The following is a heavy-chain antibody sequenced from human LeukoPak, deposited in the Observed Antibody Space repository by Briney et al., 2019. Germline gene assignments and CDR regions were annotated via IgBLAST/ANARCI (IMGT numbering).Heavy chain of an antibody. V-gene: IGHV3-30*18. J-gene: IGHJ4*02. Sequence: GGSLRLSCAASGFTLRSHGMHWVRQAPGKGLEWVAVISYDESDKHYADSVKGRFTISRDTSRNTLYLQMDSLRAEDTALYYCAKDSSTGWYYFDYWGQGTVVTVSS. CDR1: GFTLRSHG. D-gene: IGHD2-2*01. CDR2: ISYDESDK. CDR3: AKDSSTGWYYFDY.